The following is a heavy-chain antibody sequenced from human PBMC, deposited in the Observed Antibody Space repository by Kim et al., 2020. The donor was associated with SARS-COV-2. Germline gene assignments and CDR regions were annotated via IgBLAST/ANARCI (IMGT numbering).Heavy chain of an antibody. J-gene: IGHJ4*02. CDR2: ISYDGSNK. D-gene: IGHD4-17*01. CDR1: GFTFSSYG. V-gene: IGHV3-30*03. CDR3: AILAAYGGNNRFDY. Sequence: GGSLRLSCAASGFTFSSYGMHWVRQAPGKGLEWVAVISYDGSNKYYADSVKGRFTISRDNSKNTLYLQMNSLRAEDTAVYYCAILAAYGGNNRFDYWGQGTLVTVSS.